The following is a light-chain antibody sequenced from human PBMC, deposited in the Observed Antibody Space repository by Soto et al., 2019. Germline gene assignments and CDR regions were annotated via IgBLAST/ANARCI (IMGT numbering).Light chain of an antibody. Sequence: EIVLTQSPGTLSLSPGARATLSCSASQSVGSNYLAWYQQKPGQPPRLLLQDASRRATGIPYRFTGSGSGAEFTRTISRLEPEDFGVEYYQQYGSSRWTFGENPKVE. CDR1: QSVGSNY. CDR3: QQYGSSRWT. V-gene: IGKV3-20*01. CDR2: DAS. J-gene: IGKJ1*01.